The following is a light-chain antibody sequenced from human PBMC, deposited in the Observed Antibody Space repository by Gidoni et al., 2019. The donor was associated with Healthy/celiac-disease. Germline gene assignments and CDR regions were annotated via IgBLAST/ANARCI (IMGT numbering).Light chain of an antibody. Sequence: DIVMTQSPDSLAVSLGERATINCKSSQSVLYSSNNKNYLAWYQQKPGQPPKLLISWASTRESGVPDRFSGSGSGTDFTLTISSVQAEDVAVYYCQQYYSTPFGFGPXTKVDIK. J-gene: IGKJ3*01. CDR2: WAS. V-gene: IGKV4-1*01. CDR1: QSVLYSSNNKNY. CDR3: QQYYSTPFG.